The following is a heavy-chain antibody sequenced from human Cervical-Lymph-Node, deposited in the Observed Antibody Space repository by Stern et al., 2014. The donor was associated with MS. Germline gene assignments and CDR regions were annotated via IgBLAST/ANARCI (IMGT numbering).Heavy chain of an antibody. CDR3: TREMAARRFDP. CDR2: IYAGSIT. CDR1: GLTVSSNY. Sequence: EVQLVESGGGLAQPGGSLRLSCAASGLTVSSNYMTWVRQAPGKGLEWVSLIYAGSITNYADSVGGRFTIFTDNSENILYLQMNSLRVEDTAVYYCTREMAARRFDPWGQGTLVIVSS. D-gene: IGHD6-6*01. J-gene: IGHJ5*02. V-gene: IGHV3-66*01.